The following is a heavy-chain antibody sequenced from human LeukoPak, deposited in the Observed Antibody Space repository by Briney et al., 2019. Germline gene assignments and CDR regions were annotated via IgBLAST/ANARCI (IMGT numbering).Heavy chain of an antibody. CDR2: IIPIFGTA. D-gene: IGHD1-14*01. Sequence: ASEKVSCKASGGTFSSYAISWVRQAPGQGLEWMGGIIPIFGTANYAQKFQGRVTITTDESTSTAYMELSSLRSEDTAVYYCARDRGTTFDAFDIWGQGTMVTVSS. J-gene: IGHJ3*02. CDR3: ARDRGTTFDAFDI. V-gene: IGHV1-69*05. CDR1: GGTFSSYA.